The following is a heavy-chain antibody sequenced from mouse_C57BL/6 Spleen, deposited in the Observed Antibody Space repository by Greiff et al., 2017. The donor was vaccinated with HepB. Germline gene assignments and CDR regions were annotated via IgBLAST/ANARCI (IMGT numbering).Heavy chain of an antibody. V-gene: IGHV5-15*01. J-gene: IGHJ4*01. D-gene: IGHD1-1*01. CDR3: ARHGTTVVANYAMDY. CDR2: ISNLAYSI. CDR1: GFTFSDYG. Sequence: EVQVVESGGGLVQPGGSLKLSCAASGFTFSDYGMAWVRQAPRKGPEWVAFISNLAYSIYYADTVTGRFTIPRENAKNTLYLEMSSLRSEDTAMYYCARHGTTVVANYAMDYWGQGTSVTVSS.